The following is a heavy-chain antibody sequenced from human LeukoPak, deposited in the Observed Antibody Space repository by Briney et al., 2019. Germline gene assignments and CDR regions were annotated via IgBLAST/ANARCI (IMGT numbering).Heavy chain of an antibody. CDR3: ARGGEQLLAPYYYYGMDV. D-gene: IGHD6-13*01. CDR2: IYSGGST. Sequence: GGSLRLSCAASGFTVSTNYMSWVRQAPGKGLEWVSVIYSGGSTYYTDSVKGRFTILRDNSKNTLYLQMNSLRAEDTAVYYCARGGEQLLAPYYYYGMDVWGQGTTVTVSS. CDR1: GFTVSTNY. J-gene: IGHJ6*02. V-gene: IGHV3-66*02.